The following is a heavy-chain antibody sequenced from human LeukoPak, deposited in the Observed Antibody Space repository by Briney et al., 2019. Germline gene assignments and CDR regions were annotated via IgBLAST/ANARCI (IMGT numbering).Heavy chain of an antibody. V-gene: IGHV3-64D*06. CDR3: VVRWELRNAFDI. CDR1: GXTFSSFV. Sequence: GGSLRLSWSASGXTFSSFVMHWVRQAPGKGLEYVSAISSKGHSTYYADSVKGRFTISRDNSKNRLYLQMSSLRAEDTAVYYWVVRWELRNAFDIWGQGTMVTVSS. CDR2: ISSKGHST. J-gene: IGHJ3*02. D-gene: IGHD1-26*01.